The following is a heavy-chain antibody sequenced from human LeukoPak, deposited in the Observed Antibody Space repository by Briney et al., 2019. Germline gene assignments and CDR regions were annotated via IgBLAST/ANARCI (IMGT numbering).Heavy chain of an antibody. V-gene: IGHV3-7*01. J-gene: IGHJ4*02. D-gene: IGHD6-6*01. CDR2: IKQDGTET. CDR1: GLTFNRYW. CDR3: AKDHEYSSSSTPEDY. Sequence: GGSLRLSCVASGLTFNRYWMSWLRQVPGKGLEWVANIKQDGTETHYVDSVKGRFTISRDNAKSSLYLQMNSLRAEDTAVYYCAKDHEYSSSSTPEDYWGQGTLVTVSS.